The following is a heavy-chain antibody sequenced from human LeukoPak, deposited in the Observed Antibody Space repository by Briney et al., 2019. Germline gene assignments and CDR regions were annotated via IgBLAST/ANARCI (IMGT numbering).Heavy chain of an antibody. CDR2: IWYDGSNK. J-gene: IGHJ5*02. D-gene: IGHD1-26*01. CDR1: GFTFSSYA. Sequence: GGSLRLSCAASGFTFSSYAMNWVRQAPGKGLEWVAVIWYDGSNKYYADSVKGRFTISRDNSKNTLYLEMNSLRDEDTAVYYCARSVGATTDWFDPWGQGTQVIVSS. V-gene: IGHV3-33*08. CDR3: ARSVGATTDWFDP.